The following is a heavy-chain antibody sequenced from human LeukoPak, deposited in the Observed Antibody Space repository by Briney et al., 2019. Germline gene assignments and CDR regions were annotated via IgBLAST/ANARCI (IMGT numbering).Heavy chain of an antibody. D-gene: IGHD2-15*01. CDR3: ASSPGILGMTYYYYYYMDV. J-gene: IGHJ6*03. V-gene: IGHV4-30-2*01. CDR2: IYHSGTT. Sequence: PSGTLSLTCAVSGGSISSDNYYWSWIRQPPGKGLEWIGYIYHSGTTFYNPSLKSRVTITVDRSTNEFSLKLSSVTAADTAVYYCASSPGILGMTYYYYYYMDVWGKGTTVTVSS. CDR1: GGSISSDNYY.